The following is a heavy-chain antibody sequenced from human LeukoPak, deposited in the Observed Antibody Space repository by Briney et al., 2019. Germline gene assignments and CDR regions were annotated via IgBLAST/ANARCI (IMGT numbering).Heavy chain of an antibody. V-gene: IGHV3-53*01. CDR2: IYSGGST. CDR1: GFTVSSNY. D-gene: IGHD3-22*01. J-gene: IGHJ4*02. Sequence: GGSLRLSCAASGFTVSSNYMSWVRQAPGKGLEWVSVIYSGGSTYYADSVKGRFTMSRDNSKNTLYLQMNSLRAEDTAVYYCARLSDYYDSSGYHPAVWGQGTLVTVSS. CDR3: ARLSDYYDSSGYHPAV.